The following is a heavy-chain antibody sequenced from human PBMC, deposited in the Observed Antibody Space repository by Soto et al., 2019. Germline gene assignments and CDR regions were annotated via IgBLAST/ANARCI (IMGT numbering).Heavy chain of an antibody. Sequence: QVQLVQSGAEVKKPGSSVRVSCKASGGTFSSHAFTWVRQAPGQGLEWMGGIIPMFGTPNYAQKFQGRLTITAASGPSYMSLSSLSAEDTAVFFCARYRDVGDGYSVGIFDLWGQGTLVTVSS. V-gene: IGHV1-69*01. CDR1: GGTFSSHA. D-gene: IGHD2-15*01. CDR3: ARYRDVGDGYSVGIFDL. J-gene: IGHJ4*02. CDR2: IIPMFGTP.